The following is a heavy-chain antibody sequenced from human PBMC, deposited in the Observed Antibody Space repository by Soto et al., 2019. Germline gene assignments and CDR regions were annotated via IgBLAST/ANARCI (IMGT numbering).Heavy chain of an antibody. CDR3: AFLPCSGGSCYWFSFSGMDV. Sequence: QITLKESGPTLVKPTQTLTLTCTFSGFSLSTSGVGVAWIRQPPGKALEWLALIYWDDDKRYRPSLESRLTIIKDTSRNQVVLTLTIMDSVDTATYYCAFLPCSGGSCYWFSFSGMDVWGQGTTVSVSS. CDR2: IYWDDDK. J-gene: IGHJ6*02. D-gene: IGHD2-15*01. V-gene: IGHV2-5*02. CDR1: GFSLSTSGVG.